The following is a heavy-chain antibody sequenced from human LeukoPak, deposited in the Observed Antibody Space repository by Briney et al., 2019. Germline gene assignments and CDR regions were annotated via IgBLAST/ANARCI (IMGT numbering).Heavy chain of an antibody. V-gene: IGHV3-66*04. CDR2: IYSGGST. CDR3: AKLYRGYGATRDY. J-gene: IGHJ4*02. Sequence: GGSLRLSCAASGFTVSSNYMSWVRQAPGKGLEWVSVIYSGGSTYYADSVKGRFTISRDNSKNTLYLQMNSLRAEDTAVYYCAKLYRGYGATRDYWGQGTLVTVSS. CDR1: GFTVSSNY. D-gene: IGHD4-17*01.